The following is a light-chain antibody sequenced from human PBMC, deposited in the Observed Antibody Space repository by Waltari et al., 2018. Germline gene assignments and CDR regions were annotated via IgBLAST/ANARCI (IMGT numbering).Light chain of an antibody. J-gene: IGKJ1*01. CDR2: GTS. CDR3: QQYDSSPRT. Sequence: EIVLTQSPGTLYLSPGERATLSCRASQSLRSNFLAWYQHKAGQASRLLIYGTSTRATGIPDRFSGSGSGTDFTLAIRRLEPEDFAVYYCQQYDSSPRTFGLGTKVEVK. V-gene: IGKV3-20*01. CDR1: QSLRSNF.